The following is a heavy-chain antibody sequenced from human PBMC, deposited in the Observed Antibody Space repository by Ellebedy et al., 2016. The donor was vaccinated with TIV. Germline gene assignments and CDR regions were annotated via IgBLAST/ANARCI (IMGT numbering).Heavy chain of an antibody. D-gene: IGHD1-26*01. J-gene: IGHJ4*02. V-gene: IGHV4-31*03. CDR1: GGSISSGGYY. CDR3: ARSVGATDY. Sequence: SETLSLXXTVSGGSISSGGYYWSWIRQHPGKGLEWIGYIYYSGSTYYNPSLKSRVTISVDTSKNQFSLKLSSVTAADTAVYYCARSVGATDYWGQGSLVTVSS. CDR2: IYYSGST.